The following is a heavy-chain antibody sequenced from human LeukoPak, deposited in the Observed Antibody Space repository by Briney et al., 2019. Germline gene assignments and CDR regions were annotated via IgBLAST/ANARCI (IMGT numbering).Heavy chain of an antibody. J-gene: IGHJ4*02. Sequence: KPGGSLRLSCAASGFTFSDYYMSWIRQAPGKGLEWVSYISDSGSTIYYADSVKGRFTISRDNAESSLYLQMNSLRAEDTAVYYCASGGNGLRDFEYWGQGTLVTVSS. V-gene: IGHV3-11*01. CDR1: GFTFSDYY. D-gene: IGHD4-23*01. CDR2: ISDSGSTI. CDR3: ASGGNGLRDFEY.